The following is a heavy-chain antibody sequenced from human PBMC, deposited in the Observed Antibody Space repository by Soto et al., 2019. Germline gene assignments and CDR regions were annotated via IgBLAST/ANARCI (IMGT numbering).Heavy chain of an antibody. CDR2: IYYSGST. D-gene: IGHD6-6*01. CDR1: GGSVSSGSYY. CDR3: ARARGSSSPWYYYYGMDV. V-gene: IGHV4-61*01. J-gene: IGHJ6*02. Sequence: SETLSLTCTVSGGSVSSGSYYWGWIRQPPGKGLEWIGYIYYSGSTNYNPSLKSRVTISVDTSKNQFSLKLSSVTAADTAVYYCARARGSSSPWYYYYGMDVWGQGTTVTVSS.